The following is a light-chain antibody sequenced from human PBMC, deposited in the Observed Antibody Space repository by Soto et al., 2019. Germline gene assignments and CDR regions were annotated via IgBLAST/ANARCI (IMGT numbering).Light chain of an antibody. CDR3: QHYGNSPIT. CDR1: QSVSSNY. Sequence: EIVLTQSPGTPSLSPGERATLSCRASQSVSSNYLAWYQQTPGQAPRLLIYGASSRATGIPDRFSGSGSGTDFSLTISRQEPEDFAVYYCQHYGNSPITFGQGTRLEIK. CDR2: GAS. V-gene: IGKV3-20*01. J-gene: IGKJ5*01.